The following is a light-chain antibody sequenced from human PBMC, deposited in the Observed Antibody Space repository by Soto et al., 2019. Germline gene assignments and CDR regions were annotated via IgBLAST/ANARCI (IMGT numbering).Light chain of an antibody. CDR3: NSYTTSSTYV. CDR2: GVT. V-gene: IGLV2-14*01. J-gene: IGLJ1*01. Sequence: QSVLTQPASVSGSPGQWITISCTGTSSDVGGFNYVSWYQQHPGKAPKLLIYGVTNRPSGVSNRFSGSKSGNTASLTISGLQAEDEAVYYCNSYTTSSTYVFGTGTKLTVL. CDR1: SSDVGGFNY.